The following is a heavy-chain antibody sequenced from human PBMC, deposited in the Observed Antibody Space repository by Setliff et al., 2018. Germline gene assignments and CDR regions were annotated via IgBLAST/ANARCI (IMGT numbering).Heavy chain of an antibody. D-gene: IGHD1-26*01. V-gene: IGHV3-23*01. Sequence: GGSLRLSCAASGFTFSSYAITWVRQAPGKGLEWVSMISGSAQTTYYADSVKGRFTISRDNSKNALYLQMNSLRAEDTAIYYCAKGGYSGSHYFDYWGQGTLVTVSS. CDR2: ISGSAQTT. CDR3: AKGGYSGSHYFDY. CDR1: GFTFSSYA. J-gene: IGHJ4*02.